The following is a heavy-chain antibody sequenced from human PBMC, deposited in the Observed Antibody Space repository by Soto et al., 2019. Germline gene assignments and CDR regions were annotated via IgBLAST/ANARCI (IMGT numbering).Heavy chain of an antibody. CDR1: GFTFSNAW. Sequence: GGSLRLSCAASGFTFSNAWMSWVRQAPGKGLEWVGRIKSKTDGGTTDYAAPVKGRFTISRDDSKNTLYLQMNSLKTEDTAVYYCTTDRGGYDPFDYWGQGTLVTSPQ. J-gene: IGHJ4*02. V-gene: IGHV3-15*01. CDR3: TTDRGGYDPFDY. D-gene: IGHD5-12*01. CDR2: IKSKTDGGTT.